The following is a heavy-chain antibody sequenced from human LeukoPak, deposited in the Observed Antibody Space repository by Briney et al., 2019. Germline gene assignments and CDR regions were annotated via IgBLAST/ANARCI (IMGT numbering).Heavy chain of an antibody. Sequence: PSETLSLTCTVSGGSISSSSYYWGWIRQPPGKGLEWIGSIYYSGSTYYNPSLKSRVTISVDTSKNQFSLKLSSVTAADTAVYYCAGVYYYDSSGYFDYWGQGTLVTVSS. D-gene: IGHD3-22*01. CDR2: IYYSGST. CDR3: AGVYYYDSSGYFDY. J-gene: IGHJ4*02. CDR1: GGSISSSSYY. V-gene: IGHV4-39*07.